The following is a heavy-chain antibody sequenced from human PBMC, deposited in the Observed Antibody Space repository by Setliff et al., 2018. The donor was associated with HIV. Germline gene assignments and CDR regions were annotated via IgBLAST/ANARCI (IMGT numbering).Heavy chain of an antibody. CDR2: IYISGST. D-gene: IGHD3-16*01. CDR1: GGSISSGNYY. V-gene: IGHV4-61*02. Sequence: SETLSLTCTVSGGSISSGNYYWSWIRQPAGKGLEWIGRIYISGSTNYNPSLKSRVTISLDTSKNQFSLNLSSVTAADTAVYYCARRSPGGGYYMDVWGRGTTVTVSS. CDR3: ARRSPGGGYYMDV. J-gene: IGHJ6*03.